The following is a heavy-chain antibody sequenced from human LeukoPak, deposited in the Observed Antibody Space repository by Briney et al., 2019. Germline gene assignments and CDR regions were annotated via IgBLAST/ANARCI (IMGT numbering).Heavy chain of an antibody. J-gene: IGHJ5*02. CDR1: GFTFSSYA. V-gene: IGHV3-30-3*01. D-gene: IGHD6-13*01. Sequence: GGSLRLSSAASGFTFSSYAMHWVRQAPGKGLEWVAVISYDGSNKYYADSVKGRFTISRDNSKNTLYLQMNSLRAEDTAVYYCARTLYSSSPTGWFDPWGQGTLVTVSS. CDR3: ARTLYSSSPTGWFDP. CDR2: ISYDGSNK.